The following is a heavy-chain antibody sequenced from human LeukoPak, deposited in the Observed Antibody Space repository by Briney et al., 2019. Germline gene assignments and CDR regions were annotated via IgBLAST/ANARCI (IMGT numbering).Heavy chain of an antibody. CDR3: ARKVQWLVRGGMDV. CDR2: IIPIFGIA. J-gene: IGHJ6*02. Sequence: SVKVSCKASGGTFSSYAISWVRQAPGQGLEWMGRIIPIFGIANYAQKFQGRVTITADKSTSTAYMELSSLRSEDTAVYYCARKVQWLVRGGMDVWGQGTTVTVSS. CDR1: GGTFSSYA. V-gene: IGHV1-69*04. D-gene: IGHD6-19*01.